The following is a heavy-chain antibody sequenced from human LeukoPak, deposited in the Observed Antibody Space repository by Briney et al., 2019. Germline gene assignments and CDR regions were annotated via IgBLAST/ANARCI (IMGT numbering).Heavy chain of an antibody. CDR1: GYTLTELS. J-gene: IGHJ4*02. V-gene: IGHV1-18*01. CDR2: ISAYNGNT. CDR3: ARDSRTRLSGSSI. Sequence: ASVKVSCKVSGYTLTELSMHWVRQAPGQGLEWMGWISAYNGNTNYAQKLQGRVTMTTDTSTSTAYMELRSLRSDDTAVYYCARDSRTRLSGSSIWGQGTLVTVSS. D-gene: IGHD1-26*01.